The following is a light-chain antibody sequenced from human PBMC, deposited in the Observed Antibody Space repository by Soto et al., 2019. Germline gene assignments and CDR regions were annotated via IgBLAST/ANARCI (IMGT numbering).Light chain of an antibody. Sequence: EIVMTQSPATLSVSPGERATLSCRASQSVTSNLAWYQQKPGQAPRLLIYGASTRATGIRARFSGSGSGTAFTLTLSCLQSEDLGVYSCDKYNTWPAGGFGQGTKLDIK. CDR1: QSVTSN. J-gene: IGKJ1*01. V-gene: IGKV3-15*01. CDR3: DKYNTWPAGG. CDR2: GAS.